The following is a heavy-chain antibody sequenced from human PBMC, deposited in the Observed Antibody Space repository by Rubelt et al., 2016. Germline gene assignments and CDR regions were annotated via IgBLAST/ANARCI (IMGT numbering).Heavy chain of an antibody. CDR2: ISYDGSHK. D-gene: IGHD4-17*01. J-gene: IGHJ4*02. CDR3: ARNGDAFGDDFDY. Sequence: VQLVESGGGLVQPGGSLRLSCAASGFTFSSYAMNWVRQAPGKGLEWVAVISYDGSHKYYADSVKGRFTLSRDNSKNTLYLQMNSLRTEDTAVYYCARNGDAFGDDFDYWGQGTLVTVSS. CDR1: GFTFSSYA. V-gene: IGHV3-30*04.